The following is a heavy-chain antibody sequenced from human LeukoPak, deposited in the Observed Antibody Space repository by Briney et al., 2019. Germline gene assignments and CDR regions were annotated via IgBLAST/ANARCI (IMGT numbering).Heavy chain of an antibody. Sequence: ASVKVSCKASGYTFTSYGISWVRQAPGQGLEWMGWISAYNGNTNYAQKLQGRVTMTTDTSTSTAYMELRSLRSDDTTVYYCARATSDNGDFDYWGQGTLVTVSS. CDR1: GYTFTSYG. J-gene: IGHJ4*02. CDR2: ISAYNGNT. V-gene: IGHV1-18*01. D-gene: IGHD2-8*01. CDR3: ARATSDNGDFDY.